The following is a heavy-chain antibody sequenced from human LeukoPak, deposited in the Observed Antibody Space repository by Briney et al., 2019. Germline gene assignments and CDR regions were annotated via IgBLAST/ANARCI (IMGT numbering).Heavy chain of an antibody. CDR3: ARGGYSGTEKPNEY. CDR2: INPNSGGT. D-gene: IGHD1-26*01. J-gene: IGHJ4*02. CDR1: GYTFSGYY. Sequence: GASVKVSCKASGYTFSGYYMHWVRQAPGQGLEWMGWINPNSGGTYYTQKFQGRVTMTRDTSISTAYMELSSLRSDDTAVYYCARGGYSGTEKPNEYWGQGTLVTVSS. V-gene: IGHV1-2*02.